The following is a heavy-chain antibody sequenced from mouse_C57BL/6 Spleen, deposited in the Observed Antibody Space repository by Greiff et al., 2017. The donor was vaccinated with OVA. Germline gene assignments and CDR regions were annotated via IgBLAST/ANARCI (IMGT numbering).Heavy chain of an antibody. CDR2: ISSGSSTI. Sequence: DVMLVESGGGLVKPGGSLKLSCAASGFTFSDYGMHWVRQAPEKGLEWVAYISSGSSTIYYADTVKGRFTISRDNAKNTLFLQMTSLRSEDTAMYYCASPLTARGPFAYWGQGTLVTVSA. V-gene: IGHV5-17*01. D-gene: IGHD4-1*01. CDR1: GFTFSDYG. J-gene: IGHJ3*01. CDR3: ASPLTARGPFAY.